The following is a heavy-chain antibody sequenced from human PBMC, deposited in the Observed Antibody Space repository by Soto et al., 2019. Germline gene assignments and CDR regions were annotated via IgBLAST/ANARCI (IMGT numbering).Heavy chain of an antibody. CDR3: ARAHYGDYGYGMDV. D-gene: IGHD4-17*01. V-gene: IGHV4-30-2*01. CDR2: IYHSGTT. CDR1: GGSISSGGYS. J-gene: IGHJ6*02. Sequence: QLQLQESGSGLVKPSQTLSLTCAVSGGSISSGGYSWSWIRQPPGKGLEWIGYIYHSGTTYYNPSLKSRVTTSVDRSQNQFSLRLSSVTAAATAVYSCARAHYGDYGYGMDVWGQGTTVTVSS.